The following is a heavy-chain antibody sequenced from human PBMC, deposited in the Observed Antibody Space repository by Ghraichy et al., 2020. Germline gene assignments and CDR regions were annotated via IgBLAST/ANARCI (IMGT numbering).Heavy chain of an antibody. CDR1: GFTFSTYA. V-gene: IGHV3-23*01. D-gene: IGHD7-27*01. CDR3: ARRAANWGFFDY. J-gene: IGHJ4*02. CDR2: ISGNRDNT. Sequence: GGSLRLSCAASGFTFSTYAMNWVRQAPGKGLEWVSTISGNRDNTYYADSVKGRFTISSDNSKNTLSLQMNSLRAGDTAIYYWARRAANWGFFDYWGQGTLVTVSS.